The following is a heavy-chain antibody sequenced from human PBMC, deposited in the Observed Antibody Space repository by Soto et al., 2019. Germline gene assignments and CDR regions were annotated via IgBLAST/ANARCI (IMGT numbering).Heavy chain of an antibody. V-gene: IGHV3-15*01. J-gene: IGHJ6*02. CDR1: GFTFSNAS. CDR2: IKSKTDGGTT. CDR3: NKRALRGQLLSDV. D-gene: IGHD2-2*01. Sequence: GGSLRLSCAASGFTFSNASMSWVRQAPGKGLEWVGRIKSKTDGGTTDYAAPVKGRFTISRDDSKNTLYLQMNSLKTEDTAVYYCNKRALRGQLLSDVWGQGTTVTVSS.